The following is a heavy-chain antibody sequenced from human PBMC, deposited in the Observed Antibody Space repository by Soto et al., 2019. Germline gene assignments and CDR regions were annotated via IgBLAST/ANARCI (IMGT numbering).Heavy chain of an antibody. J-gene: IGHJ6*01. V-gene: IGHV3-30-3*01. CDR2: ISYDGSNK. CDR3: ARDRLRYNWNDFPYYYYGMDV. Sequence: QVQLVESGGGVVQPGRSLRLSCAASGFTFSSYAMHWVRQAPGKGLEWVAVISYDGSNKYYADSVKGRFTISQDNSKNTLYLQMNSLRAEDTAVYYCARDRLRYNWNDFPYYYYGMDVW. D-gene: IGHD1-1*01. CDR1: GFTFSSYA.